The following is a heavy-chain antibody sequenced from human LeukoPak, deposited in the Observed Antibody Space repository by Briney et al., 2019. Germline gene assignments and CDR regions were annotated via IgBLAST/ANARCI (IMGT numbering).Heavy chain of an antibody. Sequence: GGSLRLSCAASGFTVSSNEMSWVRQAPGKGLEWVSSISGGSTYYADSVKGRFTISRDTSKNTLYLQMDGLRAEDTAVYYCARGGGAYCGDDCRRTFDYWGQGTLVTVSS. J-gene: IGHJ4*02. CDR3: ARGGGAYCGDDCRRTFDY. D-gene: IGHD2-21*02. V-gene: IGHV3-38-3*01. CDR2: ISGGST. CDR1: GFTVSSNE.